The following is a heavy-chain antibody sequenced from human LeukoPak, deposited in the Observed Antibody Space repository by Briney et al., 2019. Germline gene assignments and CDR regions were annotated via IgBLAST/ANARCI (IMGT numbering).Heavy chain of an antibody. Sequence: SETLSLTCAVSGGSISSPYWWSWVRQPPGKGREWIGEIYHSGSTNYNPSLKSQVIISLDKSTNQFSLKLSSVTAADTAVYYCARDSGSYYPYDYWGQGTLVTVSS. CDR3: ARDSGSYYPYDY. V-gene: IGHV4-4*02. CDR2: IYHSGST. CDR1: GGSISSPYW. D-gene: IGHD1-26*01. J-gene: IGHJ4*02.